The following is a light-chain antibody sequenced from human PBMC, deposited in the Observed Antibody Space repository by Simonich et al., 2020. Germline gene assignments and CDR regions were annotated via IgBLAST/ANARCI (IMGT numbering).Light chain of an antibody. CDR1: QSVLYSSKNKNN. CDR3: QQYYSTPLT. CDR2: WAS. V-gene: IGKV4-1*01. Sequence: DIVMTQFPDSLAGSLCERATINCKSSQSVLYSSKNKNNLAWYQQKPGQPPKLIIYWASTRESGVPDRFSGSGSGTDFTLTISSLQAEDVAVYYCQQYYSTPLTFGGGTKVEIK. J-gene: IGKJ4*01.